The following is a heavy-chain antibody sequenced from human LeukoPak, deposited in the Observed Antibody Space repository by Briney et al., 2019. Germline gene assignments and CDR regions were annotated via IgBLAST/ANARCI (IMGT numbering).Heavy chain of an antibody. CDR3: ARLYDSSGYTNWLDP. D-gene: IGHD3-22*01. CDR1: GGSISSGGYY. V-gene: IGHV4-31*03. CDR2: IYYSGST. J-gene: IGHJ5*02. Sequence: SQTLSLTCTVSGGSISSGGYYWSWIRQHPGKGLEWIGYIYYSGSTKYNPSLKSRVAISVDTSKNQFSLKLSSATAADTAAYYCARLYDSSGYTNWLDPWGQGTLVTVSS.